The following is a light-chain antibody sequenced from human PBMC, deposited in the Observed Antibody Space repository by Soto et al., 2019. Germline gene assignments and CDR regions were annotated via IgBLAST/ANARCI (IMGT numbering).Light chain of an antibody. CDR1: SSDVGAYNF. J-gene: IGLJ1*01. Sequence: QSALTQPASVSGSPGQSITISCTGTSSDVGAYNFVSWHQQHPAQAPKLMIYNVYDRPSRISYRFSGSKSGNTASLTISGLQGEDEADYYGSAYTVSRSYVFGTGTKVTVL. V-gene: IGLV2-14*03. CDR3: SAYTVSRSYV. CDR2: NVY.